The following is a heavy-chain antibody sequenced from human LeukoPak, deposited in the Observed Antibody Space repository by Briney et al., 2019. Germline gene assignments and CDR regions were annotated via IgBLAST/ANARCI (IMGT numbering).Heavy chain of an antibody. J-gene: IGHJ6*04. CDR2: INSDGSST. CDR1: RFTFSSYW. Sequence: GGSLRLSCAASRFTFSSYWMHWVRQAPGKGLVWVSRINSDGSSTTYADSVRGRFTISRDNAKNTLYLQMNSLRAEDTAVYYCARGGAVAGIMDVWGKGTTVTVSS. CDR3: ARGGAVAGIMDV. D-gene: IGHD6-13*01. V-gene: IGHV3-74*01.